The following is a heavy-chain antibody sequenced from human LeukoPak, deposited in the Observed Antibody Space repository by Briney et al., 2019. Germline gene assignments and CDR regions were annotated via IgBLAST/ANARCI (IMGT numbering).Heavy chain of an antibody. CDR1: GFTFDDYA. V-gene: IGHV3-9*01. CDR3: AKDPTRGYSGYDLEGGAFDI. J-gene: IGHJ3*02. D-gene: IGHD5-12*01. Sequence: GGSLRLSCAASGFTFDDYAMHWVRQAPGKGLEWVSGISWNSGSIGYADSVKGRFTISRDNAKTSLYLQMNSLRAEDTALYYCAKDPTRGYSGYDLEGGAFDIWGQGTMVTVSS. CDR2: ISWNSGSI.